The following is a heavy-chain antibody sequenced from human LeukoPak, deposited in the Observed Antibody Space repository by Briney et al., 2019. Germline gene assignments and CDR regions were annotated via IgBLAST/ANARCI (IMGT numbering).Heavy chain of an antibody. CDR3: ASTVTTGAFDL. CDR1: GYTFTSYA. J-gene: IGHJ2*01. V-gene: IGHV1-18*01. D-gene: IGHD4-17*01. CDR2: ISAYNGNT. Sequence: ASVKVSCKASGYTFTSYAMHWVRQAPGQGLEWMGWISAYNGNTNYAQKLQGRVTMTTDTSTSTAYMELRSLRSDDTAVYYCASTVTTGAFDLWGRGTLVTVSS.